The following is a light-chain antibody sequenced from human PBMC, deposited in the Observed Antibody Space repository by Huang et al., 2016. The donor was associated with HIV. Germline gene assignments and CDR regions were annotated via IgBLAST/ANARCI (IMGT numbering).Light chain of an antibody. Sequence: DIQMTQSPSTLSASVGDRVTITCRASQSISNWLAWYRQKPGKAPKLLIYKASSLESGVPSSFSGSGSGTEFTLTISSLQPDDFATYYCQQYNSYPYTFGQGTKLEIK. J-gene: IGKJ2*01. CDR3: QQYNSYPYT. V-gene: IGKV1-5*03. CDR2: KAS. CDR1: QSISNW.